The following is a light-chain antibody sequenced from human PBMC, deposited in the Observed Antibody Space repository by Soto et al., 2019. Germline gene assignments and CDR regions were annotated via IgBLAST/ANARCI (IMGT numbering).Light chain of an antibody. V-gene: IGKV3-11*01. Sequence: EIAMTQSPATLSVSPGERATLSCRASQSVGSNLAWYQQKPGQAPRLLIYGASTRATGIPARFSGSGSGTDFTLTISSLEPEDFAVYYCQQRSNWPSITFGQGTRLEIK. CDR2: GAS. CDR1: QSVGSN. J-gene: IGKJ5*01. CDR3: QQRSNWPSIT.